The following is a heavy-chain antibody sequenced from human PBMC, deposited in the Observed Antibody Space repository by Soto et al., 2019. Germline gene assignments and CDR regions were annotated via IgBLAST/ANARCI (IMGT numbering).Heavy chain of an antibody. CDR3: ARELGDCGDGRCYHPLFDF. D-gene: IGHD2-15*01. CDR2: ISNNGRT. Sequence: SETLSLTCTVSGDSINSDYYYWSWIRQPPGKGLEWIGYISNNGRTNYSPSLKSRITISIDTSKNQFSLRLRSVTAADTAVYYCARELGDCGDGRCYHPLFDFWGQGSLVTVSS. CDR1: GDSINSDYYY. V-gene: IGHV4-30-4*01. J-gene: IGHJ4*02.